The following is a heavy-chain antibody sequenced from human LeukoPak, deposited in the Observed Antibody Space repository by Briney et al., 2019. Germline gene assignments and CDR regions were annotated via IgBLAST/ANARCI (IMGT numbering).Heavy chain of an antibody. Sequence: SETLSLTCTVSGGSVNSGSYYWNWTRQPPGKGLEWIGCIYYSGSTNYNPSLKSRVTISVDTSKNQFSLKLSSVTAADTAVYYCARAAYSGSYHSDYWGQGTLVTVSS. V-gene: IGHV4-61*01. CDR2: IYYSGST. D-gene: IGHD1-26*01. J-gene: IGHJ4*02. CDR3: ARAAYSGSYHSDY. CDR1: GGSVNSGSYY.